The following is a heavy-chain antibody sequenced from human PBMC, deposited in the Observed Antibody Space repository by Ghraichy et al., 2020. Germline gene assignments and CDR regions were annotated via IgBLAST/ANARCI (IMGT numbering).Heavy chain of an antibody. V-gene: IGHV4-59*08. CDR3: ARQMDSTGGFFGFDL. CDR2: LSYTGDT. J-gene: IGHJ4*01. CDR1: VGFITENS. D-gene: IGHD3/OR15-3a*01. Sequence: SETLSLTCSISVGFITENSWSWVRQPPGKGLEWVGYLSYTGDTHYNPSLESRLSISPDTSKNQFSLKVTSVIAADTAVYYCARQMDSTGGFFGFDLWGHGALVIVSS.